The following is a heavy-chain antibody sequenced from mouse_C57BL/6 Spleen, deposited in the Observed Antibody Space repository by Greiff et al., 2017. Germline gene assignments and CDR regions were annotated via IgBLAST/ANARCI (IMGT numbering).Heavy chain of an antibody. CDR3: ARQGYYGSSHYFDY. V-gene: IGHV5-6*01. D-gene: IGHD1-1*01. J-gene: IGHJ2*01. CDR1: GFTFSSYG. Sequence: EVMLVESGGDLVKPGGSLKLSCAASGFTFSSYGMSWVRQTPDKRLEWVATISSGGSYTYYPDSVKGRFTISRDNAKNNLYLQMSSLKSEDTAMYYCARQGYYGSSHYFDYWGQGTTLTVSS. CDR2: ISSGGSYT.